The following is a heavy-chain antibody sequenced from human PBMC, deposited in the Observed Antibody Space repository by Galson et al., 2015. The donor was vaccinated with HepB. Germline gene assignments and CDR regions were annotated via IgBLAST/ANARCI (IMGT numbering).Heavy chain of an antibody. CDR1: GFTFSSYS. J-gene: IGHJ4*02. Sequence: SLRLSCAASGFTFSSYSTNWVRQAPGKGLEWVSSISSSSSYIYYADSVKGRFTISRDNAKNSLYLQMNSLRAEDTAVYYCARVGRVGGRAAAGTWSGSGWYVEFDYWGQGTLVTVSS. CDR3: ARVGRVGGRAAAGTWSGSGWYVEFDY. V-gene: IGHV3-21*01. CDR2: ISSSSSYI. D-gene: IGHD6-13*01.